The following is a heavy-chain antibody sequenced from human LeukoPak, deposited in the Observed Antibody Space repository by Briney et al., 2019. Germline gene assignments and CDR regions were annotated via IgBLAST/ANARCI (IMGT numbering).Heavy chain of an antibody. J-gene: IGHJ4*02. CDR1: GFTFSSYA. D-gene: IGHD3-3*01. CDR3: AKAGGYYPLRYFDY. Sequence: GGSLRLSCAASGFTFSSYAMSWVRQAPGKGLEWVSAISGSGGSTYYADSVKGRFTISRDNSKNTLYLQTNSLRAEDTAVYYCAKAGGYYPLRYFDYWGQGTLVTVSS. V-gene: IGHV3-23*01. CDR2: ISGSGGST.